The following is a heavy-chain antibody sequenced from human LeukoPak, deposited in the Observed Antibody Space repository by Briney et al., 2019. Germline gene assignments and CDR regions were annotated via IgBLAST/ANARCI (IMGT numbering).Heavy chain of an antibody. D-gene: IGHD6-19*01. J-gene: IGHJ4*02. CDR2: ISYDGSNR. CDR3: AKDWYSSVGY. V-gene: IGHV3-30*04. CDR1: GFPFSSYA. Sequence: GGSLRLSCAASGFPFSSYAMYWVRQAPGKGLEWVAVISYDGSNRYYADSVKGRFTISRDNSKNTLYLQMNSLRAEDTAVYYCAKDWYSSVGYWGQGTLVTVSS.